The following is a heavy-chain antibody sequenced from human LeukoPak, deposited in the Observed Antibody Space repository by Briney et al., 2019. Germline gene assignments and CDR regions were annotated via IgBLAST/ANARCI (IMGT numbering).Heavy chain of an antibody. D-gene: IGHD3-22*01. CDR3: AKDIIYDSSGYPDY. J-gene: IGHJ4*02. V-gene: IGHV3-43*01. Sequence: GGSLSLSCAASGFTFDDYTMHWVRQAPGKGLEWVSLISWDGGSTYYADSVKGRFTISRDNSKNSLYLQMNSLRTEDTALYYCAKDIIYDSSGYPDYWGQGTLVTVSS. CDR1: GFTFDDYT. CDR2: ISWDGGST.